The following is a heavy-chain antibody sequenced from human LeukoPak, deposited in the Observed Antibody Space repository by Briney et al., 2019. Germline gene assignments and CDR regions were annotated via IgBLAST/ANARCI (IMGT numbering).Heavy chain of an antibody. Sequence: ASVKVSCKASGYTFSGYYMHWVRQAPGQGLEWMGWSNTNSGVTKYAQKFQGRVTVTRDTSISTAYMELRRLRSDDRAVYYCARGPPTRVVVITTGDFDYWGQGTLVTVSS. D-gene: IGHD3-22*01. CDR3: ARGPPTRVVVITTGDFDY. V-gene: IGHV1-2*02. CDR1: GYTFSGYY. CDR2: SNTNSGVT. J-gene: IGHJ4*02.